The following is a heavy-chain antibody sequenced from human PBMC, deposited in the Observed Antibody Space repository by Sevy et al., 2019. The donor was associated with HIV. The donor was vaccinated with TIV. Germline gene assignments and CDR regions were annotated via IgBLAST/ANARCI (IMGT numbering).Heavy chain of an antibody. CDR3: AREGTATSFDY. J-gene: IGHJ4*02. V-gene: IGHV4-4*02. CDR1: GDSFSNSNW. D-gene: IGHD2-21*02. Sequence: SETLSLTCAVSGDSFSNSNWWSWVRQPPAPGKGLEWIGEVSYSGAANYNPSVRSRVTISLDKSKNQISLRLSSVTAADTAVYYCAREGTATSFDYWAQGILVTVSS. CDR2: VSYSGAA.